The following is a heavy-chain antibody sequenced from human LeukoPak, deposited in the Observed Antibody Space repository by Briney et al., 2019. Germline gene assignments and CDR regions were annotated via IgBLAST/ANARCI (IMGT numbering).Heavy chain of an antibody. Sequence: SETLSLTCTVSGGSISSYYWSWIRQPAGKGLEWIGRIYTSGSTNYNPSLQSRVTISVHTSKNQFSLKLSTVTAADTAVYYCAGDYGYAGDWFDPWGQGTLVTVSS. CDR2: IYTSGST. V-gene: IGHV4-4*07. J-gene: IGHJ5*02. CDR3: AGDYGYAGDWFDP. CDR1: GGSISSYY. D-gene: IGHD2-2*01.